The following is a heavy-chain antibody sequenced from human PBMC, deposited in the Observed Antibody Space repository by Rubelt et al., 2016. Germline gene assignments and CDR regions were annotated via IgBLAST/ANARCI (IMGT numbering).Heavy chain of an antibody. V-gene: IGHV3-23*04. J-gene: IGHJ4*02. CDR2: SSGDGGSP. D-gene: IGHD5-18*01. CDR3: ARDGYSYGLDD. CDR1: GFRFSTSA. Sequence: EFELVESGGGFLQPGGSLRISCAASGFRFSTSAMSWVRQAPGKGMQWVSRSSGDGGSPYTADYAKGRFNISRDNSKNTLDWQMNSLRDEDTSVYYCARDGYSYGLDDWGQGTLVTVSS.